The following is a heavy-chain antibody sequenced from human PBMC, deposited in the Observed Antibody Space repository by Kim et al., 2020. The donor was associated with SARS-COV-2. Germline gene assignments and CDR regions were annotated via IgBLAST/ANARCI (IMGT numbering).Heavy chain of an antibody. Sequence: GGSLRLSCAASGFTFSSYAMHWVRQAPGKGLEWVAVISYDGSNKYYADSVKGRFTISRDNSKNTLYLQMNRLRAEDTAVYYCARDGSGSYFGPFDYWGQGTLVTVSS. V-gene: IGHV3-30*04. CDR1: GFTFSSYA. CDR2: ISYDGSNK. D-gene: IGHD1-26*01. CDR3: ARDGSGSYFGPFDY. J-gene: IGHJ4*02.